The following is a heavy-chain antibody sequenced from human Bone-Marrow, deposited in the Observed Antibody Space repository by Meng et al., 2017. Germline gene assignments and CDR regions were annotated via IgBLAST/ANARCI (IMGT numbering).Heavy chain of an antibody. CDR1: GFTFSSYA. V-gene: IGHV3-7*01. Sequence: GGSLRLSCAASGFTFSSYAMSWARQAPGKGLEWVANINEDGSERYYVDSVRGRFTISRDNAKNSLYLQMNGLRAEDTAVYYCATDRANVFDYWGQGTLVTVSS. CDR2: INEDGSER. CDR3: ATDRANVFDY. J-gene: IGHJ4*02.